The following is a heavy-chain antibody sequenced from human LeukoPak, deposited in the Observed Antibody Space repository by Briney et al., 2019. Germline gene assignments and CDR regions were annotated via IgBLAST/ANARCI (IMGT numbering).Heavy chain of an antibody. V-gene: IGHV4-34*01. CDR3: ARVAMTGSFDHWYFDL. Sequence: PSGTLSLTCAVSGETFSGHYWSWIRQPPGKGLEYSGEINDNGRTIYNPSLESRVTISVDTSKNQVSLNLNSVTAADTALYYCARVAMTGSFDHWYFDLWGRGTLVTVSS. D-gene: IGHD3-9*01. CDR1: GETFSGHY. CDR2: INDNGRT. J-gene: IGHJ2*01.